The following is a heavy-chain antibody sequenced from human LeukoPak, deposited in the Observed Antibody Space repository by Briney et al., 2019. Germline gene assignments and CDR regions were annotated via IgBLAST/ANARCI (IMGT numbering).Heavy chain of an antibody. CDR2: ISYSGST. CDR3: ARGEPYYYGSGTLVDYFDY. V-gene: IGHV4-59*01. D-gene: IGHD3-10*01. Sequence: SETLSLSCTVSGGSISSYYWSWIRQPPGKGLEWIGYISYSGSTNYNPSLKSRVTISVDTSKNQFSLKLNPVTAADTAVYYCARGEPYYYGSGTLVDYFDYWGQGTLVTVSS. J-gene: IGHJ4*02. CDR1: GGSISSYY.